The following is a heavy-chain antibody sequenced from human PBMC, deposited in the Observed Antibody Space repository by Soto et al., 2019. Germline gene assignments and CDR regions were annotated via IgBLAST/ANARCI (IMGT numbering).Heavy chain of an antibody. CDR3: ARVVYYYDSSGYYSLDY. CDR2: IYYSGST. V-gene: IGHV4-39*01. CDR1: GGSISSSSYY. J-gene: IGHJ4*02. Sequence: QLQLQESGPGLVKPSETLSLTCTVSGGSISSSSYYWGWIRQPPGKGLEWIGSIYYSGSTYYNPSLKSRVNISVDTYKNQFSLKLSYGTAADTAVYYCARVVYYYDSSGYYSLDYWGQVTLVTVS. D-gene: IGHD3-22*01.